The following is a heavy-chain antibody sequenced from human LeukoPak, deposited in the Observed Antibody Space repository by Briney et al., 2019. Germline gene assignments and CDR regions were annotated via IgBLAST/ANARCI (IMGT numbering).Heavy chain of an antibody. CDR3: ARQVGYSSGWYSGYNWFDP. V-gene: IGHV4-39*07. Sequence: SETLSLTCTVSGGSISSSSYYWGWIRQPPGKGLEWIGSIYYSGSTYYNPSLKSRVTISVDTSKNQFSLKLSSVTAADTAVYYCARQVGYSSGWYSGYNWFDPWGQGTLVTVSS. CDR1: GGSISSSSYY. J-gene: IGHJ5*02. CDR2: IYYSGST. D-gene: IGHD6-19*01.